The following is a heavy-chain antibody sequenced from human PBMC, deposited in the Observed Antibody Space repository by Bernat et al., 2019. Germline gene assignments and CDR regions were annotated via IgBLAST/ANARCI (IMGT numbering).Heavy chain of an antibody. J-gene: IGHJ4*02. CDR1: GLTFRNYW. CDR2: IKSEGTDK. D-gene: IGHD1-1*01. Sequence: EVQLVESGGGLVQPGGSLRLSCAASGLTFRNYWMSWVRQAPGKGLEWVANIKSEGTDKFYVDSVEGRFTISRDNARNLLFLQMTSLRAEDTAFYYCATIQDWKFEYWGPGTLVTVSS. V-gene: IGHV3-7*03. CDR3: ATIQDWKFEY.